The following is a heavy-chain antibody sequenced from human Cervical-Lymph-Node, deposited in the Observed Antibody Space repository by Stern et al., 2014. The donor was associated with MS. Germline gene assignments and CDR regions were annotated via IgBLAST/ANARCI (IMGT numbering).Heavy chain of an antibody. CDR3: NVVVTDTYFFGFDP. CDR2: ISRPEPYI. CDR1: GFTFSRYT. Sequence: VQLVESGGGQVKPGGSLRLSCAASGFTFSRYTMNWIRQAPGKGLEWVSSISRPEPYIDYADSVKGRFTISRDNAKNSLFLQLDSLRAEDTAVYYCNVVVTDTYFFGFDPWGQGTLVTVSS. J-gene: IGHJ5*02. D-gene: IGHD2-15*01. V-gene: IGHV3-21*01.